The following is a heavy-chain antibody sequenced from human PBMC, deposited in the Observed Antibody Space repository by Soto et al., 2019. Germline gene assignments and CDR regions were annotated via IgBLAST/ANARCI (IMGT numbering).Heavy chain of an antibody. CDR1: GFTFSSYA. D-gene: IGHD5-18*01. CDR2: ISYDGSNK. Sequence: PGGSLRLSCAASGFTFSSYAMHWVRQAPGKGLEWVAVISYDGSNKYYADSVKGRFTISRDNSKNTLYLQMNSLRAEDTAVYYCASAEDTAMVTLPFWGQGTLVTVSS. J-gene: IGHJ4*02. CDR3: ASAEDTAMVTLPF. V-gene: IGHV3-30-3*01.